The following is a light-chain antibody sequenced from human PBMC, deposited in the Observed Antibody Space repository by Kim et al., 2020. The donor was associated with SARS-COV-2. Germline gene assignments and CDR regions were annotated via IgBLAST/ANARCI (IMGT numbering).Light chain of an antibody. CDR2: QYS. CDR3: QAWDSSTVV. J-gene: IGLJ2*01. Sequence: SYELTQPPSVSVSPGQTASITCSGDKVGDKYACWYQQKPGQSPVLVLYQYSKRPSGIPERFSGSNSGNTATLTISGTQAMDEADYYCQAWDSSTVVFGGGTQLTVL. CDR1: KVGDKY. V-gene: IGLV3-1*01.